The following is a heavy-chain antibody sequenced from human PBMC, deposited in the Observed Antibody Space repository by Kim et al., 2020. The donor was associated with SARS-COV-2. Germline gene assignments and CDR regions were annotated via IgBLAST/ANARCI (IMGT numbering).Heavy chain of an antibody. Sequence: GGSLRLSCAASGFTFSSYAMSWVRQAPGKGLEWVSAISGSGGSTYYADSVKGRFTISRDNSKNTLYLQMNSLRAEDTAVYYCAKGDYSSSWYGADYWGQGTLVTVSS. CDR1: GFTFSSYA. J-gene: IGHJ4*02. D-gene: IGHD6-13*01. V-gene: IGHV3-23*01. CDR3: AKGDYSSSWYGADY. CDR2: ISGSGGST.